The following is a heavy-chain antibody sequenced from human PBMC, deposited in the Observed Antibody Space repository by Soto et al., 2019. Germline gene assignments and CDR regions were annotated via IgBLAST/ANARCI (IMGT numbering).Heavy chain of an antibody. CDR1: GGSISSGGYY. Sequence: SETLSLTCTVSGGSISSGGYYWSWIRQHPGKGLEWIGYIYYSGSTYYNPSLKSRVTISVDTSKNQFSLKLSSVTAADTAVYYCARSAPVFRGVIDYWGQGTLVTVSS. V-gene: IGHV4-31*03. CDR3: ARSAPVFRGVIDY. J-gene: IGHJ4*02. D-gene: IGHD3-10*01. CDR2: IYYSGST.